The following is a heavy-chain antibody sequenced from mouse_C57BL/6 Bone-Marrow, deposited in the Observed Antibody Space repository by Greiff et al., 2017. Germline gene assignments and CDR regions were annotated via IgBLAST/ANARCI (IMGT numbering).Heavy chain of an antibody. J-gene: IGHJ1*03. CDR1: GYTFTSYW. D-gene: IGHD1-1*01. CDR2: IDPSDSYT. CDR3: ARRVDYYGPYWYFDV. V-gene: IGHV1-69*01. Sequence: QVQLQQPGAELVMPGASVKLSCKASGYTFTSYWMHWVKQRPGQGLEWIGEIDPSDSYTNYNQKFKGKSTLTVDKSSSTAYMQLSSLTSEDSAVYYCARRVDYYGPYWYFDVWGTGTTVTVSS.